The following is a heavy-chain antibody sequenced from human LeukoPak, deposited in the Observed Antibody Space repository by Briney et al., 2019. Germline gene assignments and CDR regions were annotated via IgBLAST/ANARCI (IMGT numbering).Heavy chain of an antibody. CDR3: ARDLKAADLDY. CDR2: ISSSSSTI. D-gene: IGHD6-13*01. J-gene: IGHJ4*02. CDR1: GGSFSGYY. Sequence: LSLTCAVYGGSFSGYYWSWIRQAPGKGLEWVSYISSSSSTIYYADSVKGRFTISRDNAKNSLYLQMNSLRAEDTAVYYCARDLKAADLDYWGQGTLVTVSS. V-gene: IGHV3-11*04.